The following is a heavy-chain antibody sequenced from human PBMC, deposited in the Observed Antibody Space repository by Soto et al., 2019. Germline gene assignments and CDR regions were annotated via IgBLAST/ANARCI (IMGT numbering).Heavy chain of an antibody. D-gene: IGHD6-13*01. Sequence: EVQLLESGGGLVQPGGSLRLSCVGSGFTFSRDAMSWVRQAPGRGLEWVSGISGGGGSTYYSDSVKGRFTISRDNSKNTLYLQMSSLRADDTAVYYCAKCPGYSNSGDFDYWGQCTLVSVSS. J-gene: IGHJ4*02. CDR2: ISGGGGST. CDR1: GFTFSRDA. V-gene: IGHV3-23*01. CDR3: AKCPGYSNSGDFDY.